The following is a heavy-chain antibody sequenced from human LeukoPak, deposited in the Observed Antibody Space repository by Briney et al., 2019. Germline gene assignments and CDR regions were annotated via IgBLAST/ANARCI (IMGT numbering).Heavy chain of an antibody. CDR3: ASERLVVRGITGYFDY. V-gene: IGHV3-21*01. Sequence: GGSLRLSCAAYGFTFSDYSMNWVRQAPGKGLEWVSSISFTSSFVYYADSVKGRFTISRDNAKNSLYLQTNSLRAEDTAVYYCASERLVVRGITGYFDYWGQGTLVIVSS. D-gene: IGHD3-10*01. J-gene: IGHJ4*02. CDR2: ISFTSSFV. CDR1: GFTFSDYS.